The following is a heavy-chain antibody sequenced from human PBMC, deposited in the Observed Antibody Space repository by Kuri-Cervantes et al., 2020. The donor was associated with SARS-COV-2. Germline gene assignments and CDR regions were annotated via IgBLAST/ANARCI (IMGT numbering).Heavy chain of an antibody. CDR2: INPNSGGT. Sequence: ASVKVSCKASGYTFTGYYMHWVRQAPGQGLEWMGWINPNSGGTNYAQKFQGWVTMIRDTSISTAYMELSRLRSEDTAVYYCARVEEYGDSYYYYYGMDVWGQGTTVTVSS. J-gene: IGHJ6*02. CDR1: GYTFTGYY. D-gene: IGHD4-17*01. V-gene: IGHV1-2*04. CDR3: ARVEEYGDSYYYYYGMDV.